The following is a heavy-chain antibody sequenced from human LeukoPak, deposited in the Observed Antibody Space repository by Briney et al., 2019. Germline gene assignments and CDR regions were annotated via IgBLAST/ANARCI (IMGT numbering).Heavy chain of an antibody. CDR3: AKGPAMVRGTFDP. V-gene: IGHV3-23*01. CDR2: ISGSGGST. D-gene: IGHD3-10*01. CDR1: GFTFSSYG. J-gene: IGHJ5*02. Sequence: GGTLRLSCAASGFTFSSYGMSWVRQAPGKGLEWVSAISGSGGSTYYADSVKGRFTISRDNSKNTLYLQMNSLRAEDTAVYYCAKGPAMVRGTFDPWGQGTLVTVSS.